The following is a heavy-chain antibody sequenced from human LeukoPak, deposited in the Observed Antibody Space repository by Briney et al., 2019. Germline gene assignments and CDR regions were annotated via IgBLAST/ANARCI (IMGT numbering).Heavy chain of an antibody. D-gene: IGHD3-16*02. V-gene: IGHV1-69*05. Sequence: EASVKVSCKASGGTFSSYALRWVRQAPGQGLEWMGGIIPIFGTANYAQKFQGRVTITTDESTSTAYMELSSLRSEDTAVYYCARADWGSYRYLLGYWGQGTLVTVSS. CDR3: ARADWGSYRYLLGY. J-gene: IGHJ4*02. CDR2: IIPIFGTA. CDR1: GGTFSSYA.